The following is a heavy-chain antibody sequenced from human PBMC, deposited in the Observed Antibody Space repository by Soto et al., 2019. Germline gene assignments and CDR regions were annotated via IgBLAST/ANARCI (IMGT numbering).Heavy chain of an antibody. V-gene: IGHV3-30*18. Sequence: GGSLRLSCAASGFTFSSYGMHWVRQAPGKGLEWVAVISYDGSNKYYADSVKGRFTISRDNSKNTLYLQMNSLRAEDTAVYYCAKKPLLWFGDHDPFDYWGQGTLVTVSS. D-gene: IGHD3-10*01. J-gene: IGHJ4*02. CDR1: GFTFSSYG. CDR2: ISYDGSNK. CDR3: AKKPLLWFGDHDPFDY.